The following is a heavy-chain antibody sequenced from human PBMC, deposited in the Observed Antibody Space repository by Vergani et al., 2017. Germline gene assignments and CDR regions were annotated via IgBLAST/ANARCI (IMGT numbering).Heavy chain of an antibody. V-gene: IGHV3-15*01. Sequence: VQLLESGGGLVQPGGSLRLSCAASGFTFSSYAMSWVRQAPGKGLEWVGRIKSKTDGGTTDYAAPVKGRFTISRDESKNTLYLQMNSLKTEDTAVYYCTTALRGKFDYWGQGTLVTVSS. J-gene: IGHJ4*02. CDR3: TTALRGKFDY. D-gene: IGHD3-10*01. CDR1: GFTFSSYA. CDR2: IKSKTDGGTT.